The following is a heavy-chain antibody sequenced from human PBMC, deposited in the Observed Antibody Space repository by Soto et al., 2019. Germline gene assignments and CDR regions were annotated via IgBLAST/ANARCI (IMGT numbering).Heavy chain of an antibody. Sequence: EVQLLESGGGLVQPGGSLRLSCAASGFTFSSYAMSWIRQAPGKGLEWVSAISGSGGSTYYADSVKGRFAIYGDNSKNTVYLQMNSVRAEGTAVYYCANPLPLFGVVIYSGWLAGGMDVWGQGTTVTVSS. J-gene: IGHJ6*02. V-gene: IGHV3-23*01. CDR3: ANPLPLFGVVIYSGWLAGGMDV. CDR1: GFTFSSYA. D-gene: IGHD3-3*01. CDR2: ISGSGGST.